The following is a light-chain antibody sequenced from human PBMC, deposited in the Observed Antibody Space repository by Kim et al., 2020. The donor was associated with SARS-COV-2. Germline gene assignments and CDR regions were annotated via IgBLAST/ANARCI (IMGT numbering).Light chain of an antibody. CDR3: QSWDTGLRV. CDR1: SRQSSYA. J-gene: IGLJ3*02. Sequence: ASVQLPCNLSSRQSSYAVACHPQQPEKGPRFLMKVNRDGSHIKGDGFPVRFSGSASGAERYLTSSRRQAGDEAYYYCQSWDTGLRVFGGGTQLTVL. CDR2: VNRDGSH. V-gene: IGLV4-69*01.